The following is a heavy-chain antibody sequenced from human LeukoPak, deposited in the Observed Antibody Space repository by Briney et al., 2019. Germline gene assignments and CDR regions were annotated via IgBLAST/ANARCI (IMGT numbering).Heavy chain of an antibody. V-gene: IGHV4-59*08. CDR1: GGSISSYY. CDR3: ARHRYYGSGSWYYYYYYGMDV. D-gene: IGHD3-10*01. Sequence: SETLSLTCTVSGGSISSYYWSWIRQPPGKGLEWIGYIYYSGSTNYNPSLKSRVTISVDTSKNQFSLKLSSVTAADTAVYYCARHRYYGSGSWYYYYYYGMDVWGQGATVTVSS. J-gene: IGHJ6*02. CDR2: IYYSGST.